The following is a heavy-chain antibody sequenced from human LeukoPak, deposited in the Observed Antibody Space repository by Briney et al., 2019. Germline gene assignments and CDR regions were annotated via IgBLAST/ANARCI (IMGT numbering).Heavy chain of an antibody. V-gene: IGHV3-74*01. Sequence: GGSLRLSCAASGFTFSSYWMHWVRQAPGKGLVWVSRINSDGSSTSYADSVKGRFTISRDNAKNTLYLQMNSLRAEDTAVYYCARIPSGYEPDYWGQGTLVTVSS. D-gene: IGHD5-12*01. CDR2: INSDGSST. CDR3: ARIPSGYEPDY. CDR1: GFTFSSYW. J-gene: IGHJ4*02.